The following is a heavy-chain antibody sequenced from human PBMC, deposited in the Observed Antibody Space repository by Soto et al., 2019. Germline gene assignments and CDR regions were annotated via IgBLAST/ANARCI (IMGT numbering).Heavy chain of an antibody. CDR3: ARGPPFL. Sequence: PSETMSITCAVSGGTISSGGYSWSWIRQPPGKGLEWIGYIYHSGSTYYNPSLKSRVTISVDRSKNQFSLKLSSVTAADTAVYYCARGPPFLWGKGTLVTVSS. CDR1: GGTISSGGYS. V-gene: IGHV4-30-2*01. CDR2: IYHSGST. J-gene: IGHJ4*02.